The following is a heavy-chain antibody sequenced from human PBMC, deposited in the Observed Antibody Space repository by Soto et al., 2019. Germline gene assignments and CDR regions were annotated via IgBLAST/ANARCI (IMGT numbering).Heavy chain of an antibody. V-gene: IGHV3-48*01. J-gene: IGHJ3*02. CDR1: GFTFNTYN. CDR3: VRAPSSGWYGGDAFDI. Sequence: GGSLRLSCAASGFTFNTYNMNWVRQAPGKGLEWVSYISSSSSTIYYADSVKGRFTISRDNAKNSLYLQMNSLRAEDTAVYYCVRAPSSGWYGGDAFDIWGQGTTVTVSS. D-gene: IGHD6-19*01. CDR2: ISSSSSTI.